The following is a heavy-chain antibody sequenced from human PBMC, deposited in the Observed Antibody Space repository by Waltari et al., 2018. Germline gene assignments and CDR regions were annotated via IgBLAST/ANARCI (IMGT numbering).Heavy chain of an antibody. CDR3: TKDLTHTNYEGFAN. V-gene: IGHV3-9*01. CDR2: ITWNSGKV. Sequence: EVQLVESGGALVQPGRSLRLSCATSGFTYDDFAMHWVRQVPGKGLEWVAGITWNSGKVDYAGSGKGRFTISRDNAKNLLFLQMNSLRPEDTALYYCTKDLTHTNYEGFANWGLGTLVTVSS. D-gene: IGHD3-16*01. CDR1: GFTYDDFA. J-gene: IGHJ4*02.